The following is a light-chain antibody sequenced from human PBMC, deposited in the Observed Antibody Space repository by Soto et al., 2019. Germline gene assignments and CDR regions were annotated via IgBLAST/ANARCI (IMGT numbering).Light chain of an antibody. CDR2: AAS. CDR3: QQNSNTWT. V-gene: IGKV1-39*01. CDR1: QSIDTF. Sequence: DIQMTHSPSSLSASVGDRVTISCRASQSIDTFLNWFQQKPGKAPKLLIYAASSLQSGVPSRFSGSGSGTDFTLTIRSLQPEDFATYYCQQNSNTWTFGQGTKVDIK. J-gene: IGKJ1*01.